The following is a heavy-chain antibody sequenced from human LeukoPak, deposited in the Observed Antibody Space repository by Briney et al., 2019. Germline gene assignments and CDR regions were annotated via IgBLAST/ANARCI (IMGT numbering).Heavy chain of an antibody. V-gene: IGHV3-30*18. CDR3: AKDETRDGYNLGATDY. CDR2: ISYDGSHK. Sequence: GGSLRLSCAASGFTFRSYGIHWVRQTPGKGLEWVAVISYDGSHKYYADSVKGRFTISRDNSKNTLCLQMNSLRAEETAVYYCAKDETRDGYNLGATDYWGQGTLVTVSS. J-gene: IGHJ4*02. D-gene: IGHD5-24*01. CDR1: GFTFRSYG.